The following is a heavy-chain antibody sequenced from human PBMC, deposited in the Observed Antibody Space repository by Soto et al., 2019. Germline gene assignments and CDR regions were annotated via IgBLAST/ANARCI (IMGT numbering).Heavy chain of an antibody. J-gene: IGHJ6*02. V-gene: IGHV3-30*18. Sequence: SCGAAEVTRCRYGPHRVNKAPGKGLEWVAVISYDGSNKYYADSVKGRFTISRDNSKNTLYLQMNSLRAEDTAVYYCAKDMTRYSSSLSTRWYYYYGMDVWGQGTTVTVSS. CDR3: AKDMTRYSSSLSTRWYYYYGMDV. D-gene: IGHD6-13*01. CDR2: ISYDGSNK. CDR1: EVTRCRYG.